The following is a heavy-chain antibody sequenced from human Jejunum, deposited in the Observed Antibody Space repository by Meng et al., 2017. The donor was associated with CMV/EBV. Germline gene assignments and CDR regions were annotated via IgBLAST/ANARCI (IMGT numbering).Heavy chain of an antibody. D-gene: IGHD2-2*01. J-gene: IGHJ5*02. CDR3: ALFTRSWFDP. CDR2: IYWDDDK. CDR1: GFSLSTSAVG. Sequence: QITLKESGPTLVKPTQTLTLTCTFSGFSLSTSAVGVGRIRQPPGKALEWLAVIYWDDDKRYSPSLKSRLTITKDTSKNQVVLTLTNMDPVDTATYYCALFTRSWFDPWGQGTLVTVSS. V-gene: IGHV2-5*02.